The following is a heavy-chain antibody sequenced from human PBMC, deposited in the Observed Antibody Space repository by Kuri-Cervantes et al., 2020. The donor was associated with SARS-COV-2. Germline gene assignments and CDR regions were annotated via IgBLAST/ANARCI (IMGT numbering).Heavy chain of an antibody. D-gene: IGHD3-3*01. CDR3: AIGGCLEYSDLCTYYSDGIDV. J-gene: IGHJ6*02. V-gene: IGHV4-59*01. CDR1: GGSISSYY. Sequence: SETLSLTCTVSGGSISSYYWSWIRQPPGKGLEWIGYIYYSGTTNYNPSLKSRVTISVDTSKNQFSLKLSSVTAADTAVSYCAIGGCLEYSDLCTYYSDGIDVWGQGTTVTVSS. CDR2: IYYSGTT.